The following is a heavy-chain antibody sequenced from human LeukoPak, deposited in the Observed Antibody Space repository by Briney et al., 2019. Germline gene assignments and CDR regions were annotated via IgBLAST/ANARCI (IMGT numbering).Heavy chain of an antibody. Sequence: HTGGSLRLSCAASGFTFSSYGMHWVRQAPGKGLEWVAVISYDGSNKYYADSVKGRFTISRDNSKNTLYLQMNSLRAEDTAVYYCAKAVSYDSSGYTYYYYYGMDVWGQGTTVTVSS. J-gene: IGHJ6*02. CDR2: ISYDGSNK. CDR3: AKAVSYDSSGYTYYYYYGMDV. V-gene: IGHV3-30*18. CDR1: GFTFSSYG. D-gene: IGHD3-22*01.